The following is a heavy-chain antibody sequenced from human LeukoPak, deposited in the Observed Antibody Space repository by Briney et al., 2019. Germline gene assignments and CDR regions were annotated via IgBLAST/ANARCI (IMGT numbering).Heavy chain of an antibody. CDR2: IYYSGST. Sequence: SETLSLTCTVSGCSISSSSYYWGWIRQPPGMGLEWIGSIYYSGSTYYNPSLKSRVTISVDTSKNQFSLKLSSVTAADTAVYYCARPRIASYYMDVWGKGTTVTVSS. V-gene: IGHV4-39*01. D-gene: IGHD6-13*01. J-gene: IGHJ6*03. CDR1: GCSISSSSYY. CDR3: ARPRIASYYMDV.